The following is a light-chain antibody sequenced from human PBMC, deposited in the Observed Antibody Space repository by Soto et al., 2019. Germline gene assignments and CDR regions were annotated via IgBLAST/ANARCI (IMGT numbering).Light chain of an antibody. V-gene: IGKV3-11*01. CDR2: DSS. Sequence: EVVLTQFPATLSLSPGDTATLSCRASQSISTYLAWYQQKPGQPPRVLIYDSSNRATGIPARFSGSGSGTDFTLTISSLEPEDFAVYYCQQRNNWPTFGQGTKLEIK. J-gene: IGKJ2*01. CDR3: QQRNNWPT. CDR1: QSISTY.